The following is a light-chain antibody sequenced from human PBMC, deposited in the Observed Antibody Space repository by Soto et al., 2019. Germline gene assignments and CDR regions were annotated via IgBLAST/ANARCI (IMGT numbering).Light chain of an antibody. CDR2: DAS. V-gene: IGKV1-5*01. J-gene: IGKJ1*01. CDR1: QSISSW. CDR3: QQYNSYWT. Sequence: DTQSTQSPSTLSASVGDRVTITCRASQSISSWLAWYQQKPGKAPKLLIYDASSLESGVPSRFSGSGSGTEFTLTISSLQPDDFATYYCQQYNSYWTFGQGTKVDIK.